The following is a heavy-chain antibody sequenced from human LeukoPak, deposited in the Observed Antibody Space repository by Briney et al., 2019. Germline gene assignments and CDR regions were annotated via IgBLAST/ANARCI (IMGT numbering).Heavy chain of an antibody. CDR2: ISTDSSDI. V-gene: IGHV1-2*02. CDR1: GYHFTGYH. D-gene: IGHD5/OR15-5a*01. J-gene: IGHJ5*02. Sequence: ASVKVSCKASGYHFTGYHVHWVRQAPGQGLEWMGRISTDSSDINNAPKFQGRVTMTRDTSINTAYMELSRLTSDDAAVYYCAGLGSTVEGRIDPWGQGTPVTVSS. CDR3: AGLGSTVEGRIDP.